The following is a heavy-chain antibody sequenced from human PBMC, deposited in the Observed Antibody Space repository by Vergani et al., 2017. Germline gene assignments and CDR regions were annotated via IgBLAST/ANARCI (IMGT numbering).Heavy chain of an antibody. CDR3: AIGARADYYYDSSGYYGDYYYMDV. Sequence: QVQLVQSGAEVKKPGSSVKVSCKASGGTFSSYAISWVRQAPGQGLEWMGGIIPIFGTANYAQKFQGRVTITADESTSTAYMELSSLRSEDTAVYYCAIGARADYYYDSSGYYGDYYYMDVWGKGTTVTVSS. CDR2: IIPIFGTA. CDR1: GGTFSSYA. V-gene: IGHV1-69*01. J-gene: IGHJ6*03. D-gene: IGHD3-22*01.